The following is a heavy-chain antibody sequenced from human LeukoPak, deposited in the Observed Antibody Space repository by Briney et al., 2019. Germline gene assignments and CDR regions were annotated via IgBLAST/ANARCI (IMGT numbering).Heavy chain of an antibody. CDR3: ARDSGGPNDDYYDSSGYYSGFDY. CDR1: GYTFTSYG. V-gene: IGHV1-18*01. CDR2: ISAYNGNT. D-gene: IGHD3-22*01. J-gene: IGHJ4*02. Sequence: ASVKVSCKASGYTFTSYGISWVRQAPGQGLEWMGWISAYNGNTNYAQKLQGRVTMTTDTSTSTAYMELRRLRSDDTAVYYCARDSGGPNDDYYDSSGYYSGFDYWGQGTLVTVSS.